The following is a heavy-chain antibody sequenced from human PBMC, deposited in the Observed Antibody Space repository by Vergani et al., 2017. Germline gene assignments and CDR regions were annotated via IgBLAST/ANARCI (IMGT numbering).Heavy chain of an antibody. CDR2: MDYRGRT. J-gene: IGHJ4*02. CDR3: ASKRGACRAAYCHSYDF. CDR1: CDSVISTDHP. D-gene: IGHD1-26*01. Sequence: QVQLQESGPGLVKPSETLSLTCTVSCDSVISTDHPWGWLRQPPGKGLEWIGSMDYRGRTSYNPSLESRISISFETPKNQFSLRLTSVTAADTAVYYCASKRGACRAAYCHSYDFWGPGTLVGVSS. V-gene: IGHV4-39*01.